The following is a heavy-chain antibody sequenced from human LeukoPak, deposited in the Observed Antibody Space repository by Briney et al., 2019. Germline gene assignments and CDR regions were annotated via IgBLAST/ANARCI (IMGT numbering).Heavy chain of an antibody. V-gene: IGHV3-21*01. CDR2: ITSTSSYM. J-gene: IGHJ6*03. Sequence: GGSLRLSCAASGFTFSNYAMNWVRQAPGKGLEWVSSITSTSSYMYYADSVKGRFTISRDNAQNSLYLHMGSLRAEDTAVYYCARDPYSGGYGDDYYYYMDVWGKGTTVTTSS. D-gene: IGHD1-26*01. CDR3: ARDPYSGGYGDDYYYYMDV. CDR1: GFTFSNYA.